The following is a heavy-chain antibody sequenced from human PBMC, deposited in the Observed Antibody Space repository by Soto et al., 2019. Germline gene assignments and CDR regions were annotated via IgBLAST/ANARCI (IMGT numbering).Heavy chain of an antibody. CDR2: ISYDGSNK. CDR1: GFTFSSYA. CDR3: ARDVLENDIPTGGFDY. J-gene: IGHJ4*02. D-gene: IGHD3-9*01. Sequence: PGGSLRLSCAASGFTFSSYAMHWVRQAPGKGLEWVAVISYDGSNKYYADSVKGRFTISRDNSKNTLYLQMNSLRAEDTAVYYCARDVLENDIPTGGFDYWGQGTLVTVSS. V-gene: IGHV3-30-3*01.